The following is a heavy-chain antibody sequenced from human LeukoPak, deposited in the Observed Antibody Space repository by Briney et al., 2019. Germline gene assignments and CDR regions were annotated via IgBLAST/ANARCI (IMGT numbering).Heavy chain of an antibody. V-gene: IGHV6-1*01. CDR3: ARGVAGTRFDY. J-gene: IGHJ4*02. D-gene: IGHD2-15*01. CDR2: TYYRSKWFN. Sequence: SQTLSLTCGISGDSVPSKSVAWNWIRQSPSRDLEWLGRTYYRSKWFNEYAASVKSRITINPDTSKNQFSLELNSVTPEDTAVYYCARGVAGTRFDYWGQGTLVTVSS. CDR1: GDSVPSKSVA.